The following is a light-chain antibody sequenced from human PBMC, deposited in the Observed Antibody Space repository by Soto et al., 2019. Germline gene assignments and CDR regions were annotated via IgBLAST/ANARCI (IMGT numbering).Light chain of an antibody. CDR1: XSVSSN. CDR2: GAS. Sequence: EIVMTQSPATLSVSPGERATLSCRAXXSVSSNLAWYQQKPGQAPRLLIYGASTRATGIPARFSGSGSGTEFTLTISSLQSEDFAVYYCQQYNNWPWTFGQGTKVEIK. CDR3: QQYNNWPWT. J-gene: IGKJ1*01. V-gene: IGKV3-15*01.